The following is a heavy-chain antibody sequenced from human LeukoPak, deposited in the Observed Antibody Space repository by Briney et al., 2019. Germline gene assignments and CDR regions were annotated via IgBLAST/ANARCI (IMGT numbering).Heavy chain of an antibody. CDR1: GFTFSSYG. Sequence: GGSLRLSCAASGFTFSSYGMHWVRQAPGKGLERVALIWYDGSNKYYADSVKGRFTISRDNSKNTLHLQMNSLRAEDTAVYYCARDFIAAAGFNWFDPRGQGTLVTVSS. CDR3: ARDFIAAAGFNWFDP. V-gene: IGHV3-33*01. D-gene: IGHD6-13*01. J-gene: IGHJ5*02. CDR2: IWYDGSNK.